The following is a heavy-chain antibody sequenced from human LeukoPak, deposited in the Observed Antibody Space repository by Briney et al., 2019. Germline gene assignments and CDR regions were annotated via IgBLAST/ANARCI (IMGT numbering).Heavy chain of an antibody. CDR1: GGSISNSSYY. CDR2: IYYSGSA. Sequence: PSETLSLTCIVSGGSISNSSYYWGWIRQPPGKGLEWIGSIYYSGSAYYNPSLKSRVTISVDTSKNQFSLKLSSVTAADTAVYYCARLRAYCGGDCYSALFQHWGQGTLVTVSS. D-gene: IGHD2-21*02. CDR3: ARLRAYCGGDCYSALFQH. J-gene: IGHJ1*01. V-gene: IGHV4-39*01.